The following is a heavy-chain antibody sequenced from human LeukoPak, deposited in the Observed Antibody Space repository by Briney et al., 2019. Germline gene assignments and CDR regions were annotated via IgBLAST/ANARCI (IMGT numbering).Heavy chain of an antibody. J-gene: IGHJ5*02. CDR2: IIPIFGTA. Sequence: SVKVSCNASGGTFSSYAISWVRQAPGQGLEWMGGIIPIFGTANYAQKFQGRVTITADESTSTAYMELSSLRSEDTAVYYCARDGDDIVVVPAAGGWFDPWGQGTLVTVSS. CDR1: GGTFSSYA. CDR3: ARDGDDIVVVPAAGGWFDP. V-gene: IGHV1-69*01. D-gene: IGHD2-2*01.